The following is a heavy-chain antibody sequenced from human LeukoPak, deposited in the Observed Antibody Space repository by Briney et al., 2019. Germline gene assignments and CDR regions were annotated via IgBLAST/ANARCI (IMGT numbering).Heavy chain of an antibody. CDR1: GFSFWNYA. J-gene: IGHJ5*01. D-gene: IGHD2-21*01. CDR3: VKDPRDTYGTNWFVS. CDR2: ISGTGGAT. Sequence: GGSLSLSCVASGFSFWNYAMSWVRQAPGKGLQWVSQISGTGGATWYAGFARDRFTISRDNSKKTLYLQMSGLRVEDTAMYYCVKDPRDTYGTNWFVSWGQGTLLIVSS. V-gene: IGHV3-23*01.